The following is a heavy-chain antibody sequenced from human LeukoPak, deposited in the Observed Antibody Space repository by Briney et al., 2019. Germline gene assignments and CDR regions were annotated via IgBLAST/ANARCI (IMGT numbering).Heavy chain of an antibody. J-gene: IGHJ4*02. D-gene: IGHD3-10*01. CDR2: INPSGGGT. Sequence: ASVKVSCNASGHTFTYYYIHWVRQAPGQGPEWIGVINPSGGGTTYARKFQGRVTITGDTTTSTVYMQLTSLTSEDTALYYCARGYGSGGYCGYWGQGTLVTVSS. CDR3: ARGYGSGGYCGY. CDR1: GHTFTYYY. V-gene: IGHV1-46*01.